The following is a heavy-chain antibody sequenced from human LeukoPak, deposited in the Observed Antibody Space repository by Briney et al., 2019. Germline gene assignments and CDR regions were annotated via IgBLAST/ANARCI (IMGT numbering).Heavy chain of an antibody. CDR2: ISAYNGNT. V-gene: IGHV1-18*01. CDR1: GYTFTSYG. D-gene: IGHD3-16*01. Sequence: ASVKVSCKASGYTFTSYGISLVRQAPGQGLEWMGWISAYNGNTNYAQKLQGRVTMTTDTSTSTAYMELRSLRSDDTAVYYCARVPLYTYYYGMDVWGQGTTVTVSS. CDR3: ARVPLYTYYYGMDV. J-gene: IGHJ6*02.